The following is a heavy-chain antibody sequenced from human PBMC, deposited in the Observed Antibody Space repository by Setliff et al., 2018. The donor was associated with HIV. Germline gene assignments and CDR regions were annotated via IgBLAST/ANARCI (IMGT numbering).Heavy chain of an antibody. V-gene: IGHV5-10-1*01. CDR1: GYSFTTYW. CDR2: IDPSDSYT. Sequence: GESLKISCMGSGYSFTTYWITWVRRMPGKGLEWMGRIDPSDSYTDYSQSFHGHVTLSVDRSINTAYLQWSSLKASDTAMYYCARVGPGHRDGKIYDTFDIWGQGTLVTVSS. J-gene: IGHJ3*02. D-gene: IGHD5-12*01. CDR3: ARVGPGHRDGKIYDTFDI.